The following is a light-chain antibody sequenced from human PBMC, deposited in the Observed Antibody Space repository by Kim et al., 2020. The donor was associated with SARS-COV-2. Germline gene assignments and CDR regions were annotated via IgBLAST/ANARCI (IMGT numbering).Light chain of an antibody. Sequence: QSALTQPRSVSGSPGQSVTISCTGTSSDVGGYDYVSWYQHHPGKAPKLMIYDVNKRPSGVPDRFSGSKSGNTASLTISGLQAEDKADYYCCSYAGSYTLGVFGGGTKLTVL. J-gene: IGLJ3*02. CDR2: DVN. CDR1: SSDVGGYDY. V-gene: IGLV2-11*01. CDR3: CSYAGSYTLGV.